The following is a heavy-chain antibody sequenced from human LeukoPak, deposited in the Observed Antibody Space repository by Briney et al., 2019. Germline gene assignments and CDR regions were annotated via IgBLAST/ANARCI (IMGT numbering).Heavy chain of an antibody. Sequence: ASVKVSCKVSGYTLTELSMHWVRQAPGKGLEWMGGFDPEDGETIYAQKFQGRVTMTEDTSTDTAYMELSSLRSEDTAVYYCASTGYCRGGSCPFDYWGQGILVTVSS. V-gene: IGHV1-24*01. CDR2: FDPEDGET. J-gene: IGHJ4*02. CDR1: GYTLTELS. CDR3: ASTGYCRGGSCPFDY. D-gene: IGHD2-15*01.